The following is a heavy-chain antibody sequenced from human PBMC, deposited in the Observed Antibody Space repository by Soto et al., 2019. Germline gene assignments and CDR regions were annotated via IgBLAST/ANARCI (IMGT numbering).Heavy chain of an antibody. CDR2: ISDSGTKT. Sequence: GWSLRLSCSSSVFSIIDYAMRWVRQAPGKGLEWVSSISDSGTKTFYADSVEGRFAISRDTSKNTVYMQMNNLRVEDTALYYCAKDGIRKDDYWGQGTVVTVSS. CDR3: AKDGIRKDDY. CDR1: VFSIIDYA. V-gene: IGHV3-23*01. J-gene: IGHJ4*02.